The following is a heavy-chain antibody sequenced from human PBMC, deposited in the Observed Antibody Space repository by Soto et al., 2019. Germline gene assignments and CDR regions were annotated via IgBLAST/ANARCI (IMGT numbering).Heavy chain of an antibody. D-gene: IGHD3-22*01. J-gene: IGHJ4*02. CDR1: GFTLRIYA. CDR3: AKDAPGSGWLSDY. Sequence: PGGSLRLSCAASGFTLRIYAMSWVRQAPGKGLEWVSTISGNGGTSYADFVRGRFTISRDNSKNTLYLQMNSLRAEDTAVYYCAKDAPGSGWLSDYWGQGTLVTVSS. CDR2: ISGNGGT. V-gene: IGHV3-23*01.